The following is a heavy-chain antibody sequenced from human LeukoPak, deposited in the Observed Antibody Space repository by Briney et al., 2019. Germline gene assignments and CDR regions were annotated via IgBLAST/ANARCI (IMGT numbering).Heavy chain of an antibody. CDR2: INHSGST. CDR3: ARMKYYYGSGSYVRGGLVEE. CDR1: GGSFSGHY. D-gene: IGHD3-10*01. V-gene: IGHV4-34*01. J-gene: IGHJ4*02. Sequence: SETLSLTCAVYGGSFSGHYWSWIRQPPGKGLEWIGEINHSGSTNYNPSLKSRVTISVDTSKNQFSLKLSSVTAADTAVYYCARMKYYYGSGSYVRGGLVEEWGQGTLVTVSS.